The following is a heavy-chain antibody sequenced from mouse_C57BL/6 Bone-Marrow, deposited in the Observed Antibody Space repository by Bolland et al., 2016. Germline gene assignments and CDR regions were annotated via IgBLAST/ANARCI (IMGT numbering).Heavy chain of an antibody. V-gene: IGHV1-9*01. D-gene: IGHD2-4*01. Sequence: PGSGSTNYNEKFKGKATFTADTSSNTAYMQLSSLTTEDSAIYYCARRDYDGVYAMDHWGQGTS. CDR3: ARRDYDGVYAMDH. J-gene: IGHJ4*01. CDR2: PGSGST.